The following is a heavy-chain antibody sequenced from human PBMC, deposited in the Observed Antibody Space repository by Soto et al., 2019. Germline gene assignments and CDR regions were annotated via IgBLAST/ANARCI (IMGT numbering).Heavy chain of an antibody. V-gene: IGHV1-69*06. CDR3: AGLWVDIVVVPAATEYYYYGMDV. D-gene: IGHD2-2*03. CDR1: GGTFSSYA. CDR2: IIPIFGTA. J-gene: IGHJ6*02. Sequence: QVQLVQSGAEVKKPGSSVKVSCKASGGTFSSYAISWVRQAPGQGLEWMGGIIPIFGTANYAQKFQGRVTITADKSTSTAYMELSSLSSEDTAVYYCAGLWVDIVVVPAATEYYYYGMDVWGQGTTVTVSS.